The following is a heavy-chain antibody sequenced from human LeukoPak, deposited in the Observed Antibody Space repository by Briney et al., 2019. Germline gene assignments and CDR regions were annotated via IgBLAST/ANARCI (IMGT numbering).Heavy chain of an antibody. CDR2: MNPNSGNT. V-gene: IGHV1-8*02. CDR3: ARGPPKDYGSGSSWFDP. D-gene: IGHD3-10*01. J-gene: IGHJ5*02. CDR1: GYTFTGYY. Sequence: ASVKVSCKASGYTFTGYYMHWVRQATGQGPEWMGWMNPNSGNTGYAQKFQGRVTMTRNTSISTAYMELSSLRSEDTAVYYCARGPPKDYGSGSSWFDPWGQGTLVTVSS.